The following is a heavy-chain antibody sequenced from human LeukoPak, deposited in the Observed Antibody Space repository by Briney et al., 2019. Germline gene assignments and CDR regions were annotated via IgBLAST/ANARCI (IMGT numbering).Heavy chain of an antibody. V-gene: IGHV1-69*13. J-gene: IGHJ6*02. CDR2: IIPIFGTA. D-gene: IGHD3-22*01. Sequence: SVKVSCKASGGSFSSYAISWVRQAPGQGLEWMGGIIPIFGTANYAQKFQGRVTITADESTSTAYMELSSLRSEDTAVYYCARCDSSGYLFTYYYYYGMDVWGQGTTVTVSS. CDR1: GGSFSSYA. CDR3: ARCDSSGYLFTYYYYYGMDV.